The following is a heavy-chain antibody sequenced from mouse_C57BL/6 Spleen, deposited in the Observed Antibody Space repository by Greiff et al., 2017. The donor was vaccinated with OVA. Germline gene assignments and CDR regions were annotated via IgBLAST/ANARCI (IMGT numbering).Heavy chain of an antibody. V-gene: IGHV1-19*01. J-gene: IGHJ2*01. Sequence: VHVKQSGPVLVKPGASVKMSCKASGYTFTDYYMNWVKQSHGKSLEWIGVINPYNGGTSYNQKFKGKATLTVDKSSSTAYMELNSLTSEDSAVYYCARLGDDGYYGDYWGQGTTLTVSS. CDR3: ARLGDDGYYGDY. D-gene: IGHD2-3*01. CDR1: GYTFTDYY. CDR2: INPYNGGT.